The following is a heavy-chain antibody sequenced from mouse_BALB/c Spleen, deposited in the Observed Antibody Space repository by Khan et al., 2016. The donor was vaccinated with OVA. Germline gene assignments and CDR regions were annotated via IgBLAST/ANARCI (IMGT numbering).Heavy chain of an antibody. CDR1: GYTFTTAG. CDR3: ARGGAAYCRYDGGAMDY. V-gene: IGHV9-4*02. Sequence: LKESGETVRISCKASGYTFTTAGMQWVQKMPGKGLKWIGWINTHSGVPKYAEDFKGRFAFSLETSASTAYLQITNLKNEDTATYFCARGGAAYCRYDGGAMDYWGQGTSVTVSS. D-gene: IGHD2-14*01. J-gene: IGHJ4*01. CDR2: INTHSGVP.